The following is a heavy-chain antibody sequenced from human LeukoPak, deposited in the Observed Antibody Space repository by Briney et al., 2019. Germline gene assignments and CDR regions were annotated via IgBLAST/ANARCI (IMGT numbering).Heavy chain of an antibody. CDR1: GGSISSSSYY. D-gene: IGHD2-15*01. Sequence: SETLSLTCTVSGGSISSSSYYWGWIRQPPGKGLEWIGSIYYSGSTYYNPSLKSRVTISVDTPKNQFSLKLSSVTAADTAVYYCARMVVAAFDDYWGQGTLVTVSS. CDR3: ARMVVAAFDDY. V-gene: IGHV4-39*01. CDR2: IYYSGST. J-gene: IGHJ4*02.